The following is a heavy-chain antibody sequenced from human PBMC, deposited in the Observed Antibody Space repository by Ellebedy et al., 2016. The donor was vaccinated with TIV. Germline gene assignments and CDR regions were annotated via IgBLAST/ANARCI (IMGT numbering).Heavy chain of an antibody. V-gene: IGHV1-18*04. Sequence: ASVKVSXXASGYTFTGYYMHWVRQAPGQGLEWMGWISAYNGNTNYAQKLQGRVTMTTDTSTSTAYMELRSLRSDDTAVYYCARGDIVVVPAAIRNYYYMDVWGKGTTVTVSS. CDR3: ARGDIVVVPAAIRNYYYMDV. CDR1: GYTFTGYY. CDR2: ISAYNGNT. J-gene: IGHJ6*03. D-gene: IGHD2-2*02.